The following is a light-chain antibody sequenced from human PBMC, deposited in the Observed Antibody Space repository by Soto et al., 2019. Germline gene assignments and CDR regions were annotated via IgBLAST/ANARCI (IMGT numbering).Light chain of an antibody. J-gene: IGKJ5*01. V-gene: IGKV3-11*01. CDR1: QSVSSS. Sequence: EIVLTQSPATLSLSPGERATLSCRASQSVSSSLAWYQQKPGQAPRLLIYDASNRATGIPARFSGSGSGTDFTLTISSREYEEFAVYYCQQRSNWPPITFGQGTRLEIK. CDR3: QQRSNWPPIT. CDR2: DAS.